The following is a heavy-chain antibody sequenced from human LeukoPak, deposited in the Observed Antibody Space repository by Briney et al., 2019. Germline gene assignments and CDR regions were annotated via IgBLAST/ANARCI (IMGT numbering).Heavy chain of an antibody. D-gene: IGHD3-10*02. Sequence: GGSPRLSCAASGFTFSSYSKNWVRQAPGKGLEWVSYIRNSGNTIYYADSVKGRFTISRDPAKNSLYLQMNSLRAEDTAVYYCAELGITMIGGVWGKGTTVTISS. CDR2: IRNSGNTI. CDR3: AELGITMIGGV. J-gene: IGHJ6*04. CDR1: GFTFSSYS. V-gene: IGHV3-48*01.